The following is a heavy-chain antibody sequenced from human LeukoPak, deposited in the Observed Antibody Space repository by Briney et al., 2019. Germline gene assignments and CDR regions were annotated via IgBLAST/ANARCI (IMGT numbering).Heavy chain of an antibody. CDR1: GYTFTSYA. CDR2: INPSGSST. Sequence: ASVKVSCKASGYTFTSYAVNWVRQAPGQGLEWMGRINPSGSSTTYTQKFQGRVTMTRDTSTSTVSMELSSLRSEDTAVYFCARGGPGYSSTWYGGGAFDIWGQGTLVSVSS. V-gene: IGHV1-46*01. CDR3: ARGGPGYSSTWYGGGAFDI. J-gene: IGHJ3*02. D-gene: IGHD6-13*01.